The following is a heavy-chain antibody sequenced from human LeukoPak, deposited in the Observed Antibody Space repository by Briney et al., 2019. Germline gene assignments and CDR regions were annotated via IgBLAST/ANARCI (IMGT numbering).Heavy chain of an antibody. CDR1: GFTFSSYS. J-gene: IGHJ3*02. Sequence: PGGSLRLSCAASGFTFSSYSMNWVRQAPGKGLEWVSYISSSSSTIYYADSVKGRFTISRDNAKNSLYPQMNSLRAEDTAVYYCASTSWLQFNAFDIWGQGTMVTVSS. CDR2: ISSSSSTI. D-gene: IGHD5-24*01. V-gene: IGHV3-48*01. CDR3: ASTSWLQFNAFDI.